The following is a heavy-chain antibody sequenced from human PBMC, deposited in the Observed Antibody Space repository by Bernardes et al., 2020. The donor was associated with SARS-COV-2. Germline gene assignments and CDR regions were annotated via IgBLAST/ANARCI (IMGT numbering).Heavy chain of an antibody. CDR1: GFSLSTSGVG. J-gene: IGHJ4*02. Sequence: SGPTLVKPTQTLTLTCTFSGFSLSTSGVGVGWIRQPPGNALEWLALIYWDDDKRYSPSLKSRLTITKDTSKNQVVLTMTNMDPVDTATYYCAHRLLGWYGPCFDYWGKGTLVTVSS. CDR3: AHRLLGWYGPCFDY. CDR2: IYWDDDK. V-gene: IGHV2-5*02. D-gene: IGHD6-19*01.